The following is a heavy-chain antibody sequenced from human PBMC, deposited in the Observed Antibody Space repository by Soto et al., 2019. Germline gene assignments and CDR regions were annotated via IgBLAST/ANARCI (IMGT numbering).Heavy chain of an antibody. Sequence: EVQLLESGGGLVQPVGSLRLSCAASGFTFSIYAMRWVRQAPGKGLEWVSALSGSGGSTYYADSVKGRFTISRDNSKNTLYLQMNSLRADDTAVYYCARRGSGSYYDYWGQGTLVTVS. CDR3: ARRGSGSYYDY. V-gene: IGHV3-23*01. CDR2: LSGSGGST. J-gene: IGHJ4*02. CDR1: GFTFSIYA. D-gene: IGHD1-26*01.